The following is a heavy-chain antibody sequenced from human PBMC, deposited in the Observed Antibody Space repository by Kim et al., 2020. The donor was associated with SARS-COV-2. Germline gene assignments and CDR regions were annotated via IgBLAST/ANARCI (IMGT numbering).Heavy chain of an antibody. V-gene: IGHV1-69*13. D-gene: IGHD3-22*01. Sequence: SVKVSCKASGGTLSNYALNWVRQAPGQGLEWMGGIIPIFGSPKYAHKFQGRVTITADESTSTAYMELNSLTSEDTAVFFCSTSKIVIVPIPTFNGFDPW. CDR2: IIPIFGSP. CDR1: GGTLSNYA. CDR3: STSKIVIVPIPTFNGFDP. J-gene: IGHJ5*02.